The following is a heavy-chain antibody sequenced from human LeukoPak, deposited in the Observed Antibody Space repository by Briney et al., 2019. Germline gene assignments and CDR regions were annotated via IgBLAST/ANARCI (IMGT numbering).Heavy chain of an antibody. CDR1: GSSINSGYY. V-gene: IGHV4-38-2*02. CDR2: IFHSGST. Sequence: SETLSLTCTVSGSSINSGYYWGWIRQPPGKGLEWIGSIFHSGSTYYNPSLKSRVTISVDTSKNQFSLKLSSVTAADTAVYYCASGPMITFGEVIAPLGYWGQGTLVTVSS. CDR3: ASGPMITFGEVIAPLGY. J-gene: IGHJ4*02. D-gene: IGHD3-16*02.